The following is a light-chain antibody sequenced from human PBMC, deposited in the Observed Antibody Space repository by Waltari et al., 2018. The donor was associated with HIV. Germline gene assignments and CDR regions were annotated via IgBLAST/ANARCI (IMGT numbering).Light chain of an antibody. V-gene: IGKV1-33*01. Sequence: DIQMTQSPSSLSASVGDRVTITFQASQDISNYLNWYQQKPGKAPTLLIYGASNLETWVPSRCSGSGSGTDFTFTISRLQPEDIAAYYCQQYDNLPFAFGPGTKVDIK. CDR2: GAS. CDR3: QQYDNLPFA. CDR1: QDISNY. J-gene: IGKJ3*01.